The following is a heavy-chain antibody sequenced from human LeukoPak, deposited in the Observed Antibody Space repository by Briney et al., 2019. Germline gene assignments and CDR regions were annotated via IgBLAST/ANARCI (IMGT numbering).Heavy chain of an antibody. CDR1: GFTFSSSA. V-gene: IGHV3-23*01. J-gene: IGHJ4*02. D-gene: IGHD3-16*01. CDR3: AEAAGGSSDY. CDR2: ISGSGAGT. Sequence: GGSLRLSCAASGFTFSSSAMNWVRQAPGKGLEWVSTISGSGAGTYYADSVKGRFTISRDNSKNTLYLQMNSLRAEDKAVYYCAEAAGGSSDYWGQGILVTVSS.